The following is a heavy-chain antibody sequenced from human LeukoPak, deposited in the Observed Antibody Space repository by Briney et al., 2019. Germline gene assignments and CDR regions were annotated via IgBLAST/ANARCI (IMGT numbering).Heavy chain of an antibody. J-gene: IGHJ4*02. CDR1: GYTFTSYG. V-gene: IGHV1-18*01. CDR2: ISAYNGNT. Sequence: ASVKVSCKASGYTFTSYGISWVRQAPGQGLEWMGWISAYNGNTNYAQKLQGRVTMTTDTSTSTAYMELRSLRSADTAVYYCARRSHYDFWSGIDYWGQGTLVTVSS. CDR3: ARRSHYDFWSGIDY. D-gene: IGHD3-3*01.